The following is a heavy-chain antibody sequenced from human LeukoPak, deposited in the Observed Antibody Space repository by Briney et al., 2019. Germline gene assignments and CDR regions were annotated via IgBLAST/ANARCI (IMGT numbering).Heavy chain of an antibody. D-gene: IGHD2-21*01. CDR3: APQGLGVANWFGP. CDR2: INHSGNI. V-gene: IGHV4-34*01. CDR1: GGSFSAYY. Sequence: TSETLSLTCAVYGGSFSAYYWSWIRQPPGKGLEWIWEINHSGNIKYNPSLKSRVTISVDTSKNQFSLKLTSVTAADTAMYYCAPQGLGVANWFGPWGQGTLVTVSS. J-gene: IGHJ5*02.